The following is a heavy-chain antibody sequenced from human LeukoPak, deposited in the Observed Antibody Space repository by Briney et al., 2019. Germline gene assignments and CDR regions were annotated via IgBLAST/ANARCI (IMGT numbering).Heavy chain of an antibody. CDR1: GGTFSSYA. J-gene: IGHJ3*02. CDR2: TIPIFDTA. CDR3: ARGGIAAAGIINNHDAFDI. V-gene: IGHV1-69*13. D-gene: IGHD6-13*01. Sequence: SVKVSCKASGGTFSSYAISWVRQAPGQGYEWMGGTIPIFDTAHYAQKFQGRVTITADESTSIAYMELRSLRSEDTAVYYCARGGIAAAGIINNHDAFDIWGQGTMVTVSS.